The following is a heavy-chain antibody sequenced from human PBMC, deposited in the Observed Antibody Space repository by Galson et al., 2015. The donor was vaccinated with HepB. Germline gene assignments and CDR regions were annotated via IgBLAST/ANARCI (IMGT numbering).Heavy chain of an antibody. CDR1: GFSFSNYW. CDR3: ASTYYYDRSGYSPWSK. V-gene: IGHV5-10-1*01. J-gene: IGHJ4*02. CDR2: IDPSDSYT. D-gene: IGHD3-22*01. Sequence: SGAEVKKPGESLRISCKDSGFSFSNYWISWVRQMPGKGLEWMGRIDPSDSYTNYSPSFQGHVNISVDKSITTAYLQWSSLKASDTAMYYCASTYYYDRSGYSPWSKWGQGTLVTVSS.